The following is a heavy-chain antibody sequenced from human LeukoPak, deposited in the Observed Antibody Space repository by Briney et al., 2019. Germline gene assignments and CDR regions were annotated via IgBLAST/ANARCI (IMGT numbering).Heavy chain of an antibody. CDR1: GCTFRRYT. CDR3: ATIVAAATNDAFDL. CDR2: IVPSVDIA. V-gene: IGHV1-69*02. J-gene: IGHJ3*01. Sequence: ASVKVSCKASGCTFRRYTIIWVRQAPGQGLEWMGRIVPSVDIANYAQKSHGRVTIIADKSTSTAYIDLSRLRSEDTAVYYCATIVAAATNDAFDLWGQGTMVTVSS. D-gene: IGHD1-26*01.